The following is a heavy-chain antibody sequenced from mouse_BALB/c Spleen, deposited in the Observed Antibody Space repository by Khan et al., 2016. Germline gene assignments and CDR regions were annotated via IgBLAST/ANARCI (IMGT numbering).Heavy chain of an antibody. D-gene: IGHD2-2*01. CDR2: IYPGSGNT. V-gene: IGHV1-77*01. Sequence: QVQLQQSGAELARPGASVKLSCKASGYNFTDYYINWVKQRTGQGLEWIGEIYPGSGNTYYNEKFKGKATLTADKSSSTAYMQLSSLTSEDSAVYFCARTVYYCSYCDYLGQGTTLTVSS. CDR3: ARTVYYCSYCDY. J-gene: IGHJ2*01. CDR1: GYNFTDYY.